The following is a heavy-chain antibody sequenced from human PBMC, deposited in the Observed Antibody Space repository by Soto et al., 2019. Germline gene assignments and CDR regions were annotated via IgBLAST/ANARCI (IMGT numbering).Heavy chain of an antibody. Sequence: ASVKVSCKSSGYTFTSYDMNWVRQATGQGLECMGWMNPNSGNTGYAQKFQGRVTMTRNTSISTAYMELSSLRSEDTAVYYCARGHYYDSSGASDYWGQGTLVTVSS. CDR3: ARGHYYDSSGASDY. V-gene: IGHV1-8*01. D-gene: IGHD3-22*01. CDR2: MNPNSGNT. CDR1: GYTFTSYD. J-gene: IGHJ4*02.